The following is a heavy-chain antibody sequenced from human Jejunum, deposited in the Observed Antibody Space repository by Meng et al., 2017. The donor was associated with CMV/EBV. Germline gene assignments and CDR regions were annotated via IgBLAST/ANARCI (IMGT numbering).Heavy chain of an antibody. V-gene: IGHV4-34*01. Sequence: WVRRAPGKGLEWIGEINHRGRTNYNPSLKSRVTMSVDTSKSQLSLNLSSVTAADTAVYYCARGLPVFHWGQGTLVTVSS. J-gene: IGHJ4*02. CDR2: INHRGRT. CDR3: ARGLPVFH.